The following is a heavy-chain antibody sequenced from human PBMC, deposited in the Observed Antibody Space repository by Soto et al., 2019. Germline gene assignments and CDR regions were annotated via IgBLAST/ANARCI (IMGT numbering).Heavy chain of an antibody. CDR3: ARGGHIAVVTASFDY. CDR2: IDPSGGGS. V-gene: IGHV1-46*02. CDR1: GYTLNTYY. J-gene: IGHJ4*01. Sequence: ASVKVSCKPSGYTLNTYYLHWVRQAPGQGLEWMGIIDPSGGGSTYAQKFLGRVTMTRDTSTSTVFMELSSLRSADTAVYYCARGGHIAVVTASFDYWG. D-gene: IGHD2-21*02.